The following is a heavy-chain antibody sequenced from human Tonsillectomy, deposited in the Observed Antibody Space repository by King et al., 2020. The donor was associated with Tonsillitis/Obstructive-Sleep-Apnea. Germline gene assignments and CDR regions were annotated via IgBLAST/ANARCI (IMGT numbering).Heavy chain of an antibody. Sequence: VQLQESGPGLVKPSETLSLTCTVSGGPISSYYWSWIRQPPGKGLEWIGNVYYSGSTNYNPSLKSRVTISVDTSKNQFSLKLSSVTAADTAVYYCARHESREYSTSWYYFWGQGTLVTVSS. CDR2: VYYSGST. D-gene: IGHD6-13*01. V-gene: IGHV4-59*08. CDR3: ARHESREYSTSWYYF. J-gene: IGHJ4*02. CDR1: GGPISSYY.